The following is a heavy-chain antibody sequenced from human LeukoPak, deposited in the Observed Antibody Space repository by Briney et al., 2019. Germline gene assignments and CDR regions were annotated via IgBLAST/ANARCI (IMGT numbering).Heavy chain of an antibody. CDR3: ARAGVLRYLGD. V-gene: IGHV3-66*01. J-gene: IGHJ4*02. D-gene: IGHD3-9*01. CDR1: GFAVSSNY. CDR2: IYSGGST. Sequence: GGSLRLSCAASGFAVSSNYMSWVRQPPGKGLEWVSVIYSGGSTYYADSVKGRFTISRDNSKNTVYLQMNSLRAEDTAIYYCARAGVLRYLGDWGQGTLVTVSS.